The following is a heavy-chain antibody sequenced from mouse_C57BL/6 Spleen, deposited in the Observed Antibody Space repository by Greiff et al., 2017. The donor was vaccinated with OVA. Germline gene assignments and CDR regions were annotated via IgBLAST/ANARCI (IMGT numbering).Heavy chain of an antibody. D-gene: IGHD2-2*01. CDR2: IDPSDSYT. CDR1: GYTFTSYW. Sequence: VQLQQPGAELVKPGASVKLSCKASGYTFTSYWMQWVKQRPGQGLEWIGEIDPSDSYTNYNQKFKGKATLTVDTSSSTAYMQLISLTSEDSAVYYCARRMVTTSSVSYYFDYWGQGTTLTVSS. V-gene: IGHV1-50*01. J-gene: IGHJ2*01. CDR3: ARRMVTTSSVSYYFDY.